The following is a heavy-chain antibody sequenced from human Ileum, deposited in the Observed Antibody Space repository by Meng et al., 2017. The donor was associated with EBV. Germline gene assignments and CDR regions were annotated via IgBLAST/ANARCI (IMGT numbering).Heavy chain of an antibody. CDR2: INHSGST. D-gene: IGHD6-13*01. V-gene: IGHV4-34*01. J-gene: IGHJ4*02. CDR1: GWSFSGYY. Sequence: QVQTPRWGSSLLHPSDTLSLTCAVHGWSFSGYYWTWIRQPPGKGLEWIGEINHSGSTNYNPSLKSRVTISVEKNQFSLKLSSVTAADTAVYYCARGFYTYGSSCFDYWGQGTLVTVSS. CDR3: ARGFYTYGSSCFDY.